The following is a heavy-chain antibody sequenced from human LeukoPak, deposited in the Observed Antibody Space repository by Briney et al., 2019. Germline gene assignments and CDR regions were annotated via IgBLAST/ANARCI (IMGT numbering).Heavy chain of an antibody. CDR3: ARDRYYYDSSGYYFDY. D-gene: IGHD3-22*01. CDR2: IIPIFGTA. CDR1: GGTFSSYA. V-gene: IGHV1-69*13. J-gene: IGHJ4*02. Sequence: SVEVSCKASGGTFSSYAISWVRQAPGQGLEWMGGIIPIFGTANYAQKFQGRVTITADESTSTAYMELSSLRSEDTAVYYCARDRYYYDSSGYYFDYWGQRTLVTVSS.